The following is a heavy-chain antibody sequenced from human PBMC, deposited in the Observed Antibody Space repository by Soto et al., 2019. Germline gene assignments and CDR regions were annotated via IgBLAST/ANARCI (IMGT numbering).Heavy chain of an antibody. CDR3: ARDHGVGIVLVPAANYGMDV. Sequence: PSETLSLTCTVSGGXISSGDYYWSWIRQPPGKGLEWIGYIYYSGSTYYNPSLKSRVTISVDTSKNQFSLKLSSVTAADTAVYYCARDHGVGIVLVPAANYGMDVWGQGTTVTVSS. CDR1: GGXISSGDYY. J-gene: IGHJ6*02. V-gene: IGHV4-30-4*01. D-gene: IGHD2-2*03. CDR2: IYYSGST.